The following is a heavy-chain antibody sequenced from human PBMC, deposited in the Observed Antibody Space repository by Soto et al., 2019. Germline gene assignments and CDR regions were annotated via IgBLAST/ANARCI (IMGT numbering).Heavy chain of an antibody. CDR1: GYTFTSYD. J-gene: IGHJ6*02. V-gene: IGHV1-8*01. CDR3: AREKTSYGMDV. CDR2: MNPNSGNT. Sequence: VQLVQSGAEVTKPGASVKVSCKASGYTFTSYDINWVRQATGQGLEGMGWMNPNSGNTGYAQKFQGRVTMTRNTSIITAYMELRSLRSEDTAVYYCAREKTSYGMDVWGQGTTVTVSS.